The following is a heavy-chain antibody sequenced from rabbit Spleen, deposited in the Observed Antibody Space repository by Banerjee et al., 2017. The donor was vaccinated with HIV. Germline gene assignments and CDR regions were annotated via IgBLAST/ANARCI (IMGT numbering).Heavy chain of an antibody. CDR2: IAGSSSGFT. CDR1: GFSFSDRDV. Sequence: EQLEESGGGLVKPEGSLTLTCKASGFSFSDRDVMCWVRQAPGKGLEWIACIAGSSSGFTYSATWATGRFTISKTSSTTVTLQMSSLTAADTATYFCARDLTNVIGWNFGLWGQGTLVTVS. CDR3: ARDLTNVIGWNFGL. D-gene: IGHD1-1*01. V-gene: IGHV1S45*01. J-gene: IGHJ4*01.